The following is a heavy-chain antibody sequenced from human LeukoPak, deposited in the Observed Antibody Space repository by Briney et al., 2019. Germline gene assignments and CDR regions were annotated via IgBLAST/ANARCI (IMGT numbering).Heavy chain of an antibody. CDR1: GGTFSGYA. Sequence: APVKFSGKPSGGTFSGYAISGVQRAPEQGLSWMEGIIPTFGTANSAQKFQGRVTITTDESTSTAYMELSSLRSEDTAVYYCATDSRPYCSSTSCYRTTSYYYYYMDVWGKGTTVTVSS. V-gene: IGHV1-69*05. D-gene: IGHD2-2*02. CDR2: IIPTFGTA. J-gene: IGHJ6*03. CDR3: ATDSRPYCSSTSCYRTTSYYYYYMDV.